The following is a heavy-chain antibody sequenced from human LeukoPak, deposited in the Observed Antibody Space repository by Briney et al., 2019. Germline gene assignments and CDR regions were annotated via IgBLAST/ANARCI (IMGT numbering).Heavy chain of an antibody. V-gene: IGHV6-1*01. Sequence: QSQTLSLTCAISGDSVSSNSAAWNWLRQSPSRGLEWLGRTYYRSKWYNDYAVSVKSRITINPDTSKNQFSLQLNSVTPEDTAVYYCARDVDIVATSHFDYWGQGTLVTVSS. CDR2: TYYRSKWYN. CDR1: GDSVSSNSAA. D-gene: IGHD5-12*01. CDR3: ARDVDIVATSHFDY. J-gene: IGHJ4*02.